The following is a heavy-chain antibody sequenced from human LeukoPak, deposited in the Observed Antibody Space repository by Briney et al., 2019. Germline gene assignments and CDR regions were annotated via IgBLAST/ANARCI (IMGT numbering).Heavy chain of an antibody. Sequence: SETLSLTCTVSGYSISSGYYWGWIRQPPGKGLEWIGSIYHSGSTYYNPSLKSRVIISVDTSKSQFSLKLSSVTAADTAVYNCARVERWSSYSSFGYFDYWGQGTLVTVSS. J-gene: IGHJ4*02. CDR2: IYHSGST. CDR1: GYSISSGYY. CDR3: ARVERWSSYSSFGYFDY. D-gene: IGHD3-3*01. V-gene: IGHV4-38-2*02.